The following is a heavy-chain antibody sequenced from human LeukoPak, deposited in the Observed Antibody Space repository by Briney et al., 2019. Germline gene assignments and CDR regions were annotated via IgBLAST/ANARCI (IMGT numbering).Heavy chain of an antibody. CDR2: FSGSGGST. J-gene: IGHJ4*02. CDR1: GFTFASYA. V-gene: IGHV3-23*01. CDR3: AKSSPPPLRY. Sequence: GGSLRLSYAASGFTFASYAMSWVRQAPGKGLEWVSAFSGSGGSTYYADSVKGRFTISRDNSKNTLYLQMNSLRAEDTAVYYCAKSSPPPLRYWGQGTLVTVSS.